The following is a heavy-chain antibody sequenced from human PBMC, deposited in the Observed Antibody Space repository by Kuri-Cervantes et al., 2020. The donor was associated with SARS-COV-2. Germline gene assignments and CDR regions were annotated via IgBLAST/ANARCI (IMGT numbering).Heavy chain of an antibody. CDR2: IYHSGST. D-gene: IGHD5-12*01. CDR3: ARSFMVASYFDY. Sequence: SQTLSLTCAVSGYSISSGYYWGWIRQPPGKGLEWIGSIYHSGSTYYNPSLKSRVTISVDRSKNQFSLKLSSVTAADTAVYYCARSFMVASYFDYWGQGILVTVSS. J-gene: IGHJ4*02. CDR1: GYSISSGYY. V-gene: IGHV4-38-2*01.